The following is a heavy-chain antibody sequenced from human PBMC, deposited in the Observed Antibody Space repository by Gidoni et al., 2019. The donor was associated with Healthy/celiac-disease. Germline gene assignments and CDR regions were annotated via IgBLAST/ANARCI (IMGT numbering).Heavy chain of an antibody. Sequence: EVQLVESGGGVVRPGGSMRLSWAASGFTFDDYGMSWVRQAPGKGLEWVSGINWNGGSTGYADSVKGRFTISRDNAKNSLYLQMNSLRAEDTALYYCARDNYGSGSLPPLDYWGQGTLVTVSS. D-gene: IGHD3-10*01. V-gene: IGHV3-20*04. CDR1: GFTFDDYG. CDR2: INWNGGST. J-gene: IGHJ4*02. CDR3: ARDNYGSGSLPPLDY.